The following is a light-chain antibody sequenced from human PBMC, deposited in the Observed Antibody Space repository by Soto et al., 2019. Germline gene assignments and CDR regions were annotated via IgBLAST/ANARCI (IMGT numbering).Light chain of an antibody. Sequence: SALTQPASVSGSPGQSITVSCTGTSSDLGAYTYVSWYQQHPGKAPKLIIHDVSNRPSGVSNRFSGSKSGNSASLTISGLQAEDEADYYCSSYTSSGTYVFGSGTKVTVL. CDR3: SSYTSSGTYV. CDR2: DVS. J-gene: IGLJ1*01. CDR1: SSDLGAYTY. V-gene: IGLV2-14*03.